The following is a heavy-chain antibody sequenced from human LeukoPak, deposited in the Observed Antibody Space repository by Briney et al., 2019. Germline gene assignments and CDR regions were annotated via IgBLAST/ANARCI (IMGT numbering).Heavy chain of an antibody. CDR2: ISYEGRNK. V-gene: IGHV3-30*04. Sequence: GGSLRLSCAASGFTFSDYNMHCVRLAPGKGLQWVAFISYEGRNKYYAYSVKGRFTISRDKSRNTLNLQMNSLRAEDTAVYYCARDNYGVDYWGQGTLVTVSS. CDR1: GFTFSDYN. J-gene: IGHJ4*02. D-gene: IGHD3-16*01. CDR3: ARDNYGVDY.